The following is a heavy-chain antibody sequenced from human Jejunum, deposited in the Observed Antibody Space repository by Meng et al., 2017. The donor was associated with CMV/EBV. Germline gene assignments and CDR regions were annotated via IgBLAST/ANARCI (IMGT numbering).Heavy chain of an antibody. CDR3: AKSTVLMVFASDY. D-gene: IGHD2-8*01. J-gene: IGHJ4*02. V-gene: IGHV3-23*03. Sequence: SGFTFDNYAISWVRQAPGKGLEWVSTVYSGSTRTFYADSVKGRFTISRDDSNNTLYLQMASLRAGDTAIYYCAKSTVLMVFASDYWGQGTLVTVSS. CDR1: GFTFDNYA. CDR2: VYSGSTRT.